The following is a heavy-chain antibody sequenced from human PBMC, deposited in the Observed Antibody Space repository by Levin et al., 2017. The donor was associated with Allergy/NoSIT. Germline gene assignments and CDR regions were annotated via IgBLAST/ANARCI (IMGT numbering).Heavy chain of an antibody. J-gene: IGHJ4*02. CDR3: AKGGDFDS. CDR1: GFSFSTYG. V-gene: IGHV3-30*18. CDR2: ITSDGTNK. D-gene: IGHD1-26*01. Sequence: AGGSLRLSCAASGFSFSTYGIQWVRQAPGKGLEWVALITSDGTNKYYADPVKGRFTISRDNSKNTVYLQMNSLRPEDTAVYYCAKGGDFDSWGLGTVVAVSS.